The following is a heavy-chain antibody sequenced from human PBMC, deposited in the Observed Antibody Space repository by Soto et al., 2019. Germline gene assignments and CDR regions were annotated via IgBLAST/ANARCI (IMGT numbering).Heavy chain of an antibody. D-gene: IGHD5-18*01. J-gene: IGHJ2*01. CDR3: ARDQTYSGNPNWYFDL. CDR2: INAGNGNT. CDR1: GYTFTNHF. Sequence: QVQLVQSGAEVKKPGASVKVSCKASGYTFTNHFMHWVRQAPGQRLEWMGWINAGNGNTMYSQRFQDRVTVTRDTSATTAYMDVSILRSADTAVYYCARDQTYSGNPNWYFDLWGRGTLVTVSS. V-gene: IGHV1-3*01.